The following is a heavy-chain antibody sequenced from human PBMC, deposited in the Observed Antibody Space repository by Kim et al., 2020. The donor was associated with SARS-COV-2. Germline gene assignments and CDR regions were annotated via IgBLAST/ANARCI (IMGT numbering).Heavy chain of an antibody. V-gene: IGHV1-3*01. Sequence: ASVKVSCKASGYTFTNYAMHWVRQAPGQRLEWMGWINAGNGNTKYSQKFQGRVTITRDTSASAAYMELSSLRSEDTAVYYCAITPLWFGEEYYFDYWGRGTLVTVSS. CDR2: INAGNGNT. CDR3: AITPLWFGEEYYFDY. D-gene: IGHD3-10*01. CDR1: GYTFTNYA. J-gene: IGHJ4*02.